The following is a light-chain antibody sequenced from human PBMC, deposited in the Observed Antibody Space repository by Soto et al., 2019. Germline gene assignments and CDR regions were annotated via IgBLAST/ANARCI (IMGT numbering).Light chain of an antibody. CDR1: QSVGTY. J-gene: IGKJ1*01. CDR3: QGRSNWAWT. CDR2: DAS. V-gene: IGKV3-11*01. Sequence: EIVLTQSPATLSLPPGERATLSCRASQSVGTYLAWYQHKPGQAPRLLIYDASNRATSIPARFSGGGSGTDFTLTISSLEPEDFAVYYCQGRSNWAWTFGQGTKVEIK.